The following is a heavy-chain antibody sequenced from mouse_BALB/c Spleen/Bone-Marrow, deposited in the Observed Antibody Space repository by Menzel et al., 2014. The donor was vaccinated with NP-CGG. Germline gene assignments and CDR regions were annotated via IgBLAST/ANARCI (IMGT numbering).Heavy chain of an antibody. CDR2: ISSGSSTI. V-gene: IGHV5-17*02. CDR3: ARGKYGYDY. Sequence: DVQLQEPGGGLVQPGGSRKLSCAASGFTFSSFGVHWVRQAPEKGLEWVAYISSGSSTIYYADTVKGRFTISRDNPKNTLFLQMTSLRSEDTAMYYCARGKYGYDYWGQGTTLTVSS. J-gene: IGHJ2*01. CDR1: GFTFSSFG. D-gene: IGHD2-10*02.